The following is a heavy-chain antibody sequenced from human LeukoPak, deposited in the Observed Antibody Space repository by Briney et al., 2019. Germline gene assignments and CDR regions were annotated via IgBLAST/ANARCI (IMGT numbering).Heavy chain of an antibody. CDR3: ATSYGSGSYFGY. D-gene: IGHD3-10*01. Sequence: ASVKVSCKASGYTFTSYGISWVRQAPGQGLEWMGWISAYNGNTNYAQKLQGRVTMTTDTSTSTAYTELRSLRSDDTAVYYCATSYGSGSYFGYWGQGTLVTVSS. V-gene: IGHV1-18*01. CDR2: ISAYNGNT. CDR1: GYTFTSYG. J-gene: IGHJ4*02.